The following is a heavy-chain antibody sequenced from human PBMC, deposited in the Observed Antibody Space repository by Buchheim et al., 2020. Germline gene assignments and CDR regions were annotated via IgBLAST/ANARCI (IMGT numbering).Heavy chain of an antibody. CDR1: GGSISSGVYY. CDR2: IYYSGST. CDR3: ASIGYSGRAA. Sequence: QVQLQESGPGLVKPSETLSLTCTVSGGSISSGVYYWSWIRQPPGKGLEWLGYIYYSGSTDYNPSLQSRLTISIDTAGNHFSLWLNSVTAADTAVYYCASIGYSGRAAWGQGTL. J-gene: IGHJ5*02. D-gene: IGHD5-12*01. V-gene: IGHV4-30-4*01.